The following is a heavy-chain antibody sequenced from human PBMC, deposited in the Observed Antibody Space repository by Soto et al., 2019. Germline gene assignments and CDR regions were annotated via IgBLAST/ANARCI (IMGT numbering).Heavy chain of an antibody. Sequence: GASVKVSCKASGYTLTSYGISWVRKAPGQGLEWMGWISAYNGNTNYAQRLQGRVTMTTDTSTSTAYMELRSLRSDDTAVYYCAQHSSSWYKFVYWGQGTLVTVSS. D-gene: IGHD6-13*01. J-gene: IGHJ4*02. V-gene: IGHV1-18*01. CDR1: GYTLTSYG. CDR2: ISAYNGNT. CDR3: AQHSSSWYKFVY.